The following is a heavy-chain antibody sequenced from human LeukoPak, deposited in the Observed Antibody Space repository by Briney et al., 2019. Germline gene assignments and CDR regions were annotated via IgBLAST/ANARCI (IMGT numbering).Heavy chain of an antibody. D-gene: IGHD3-22*01. J-gene: IGHJ4*02. CDR2: LHSGGGT. CDR1: GATVWSSF. V-gene: IGHV3-66*01. CDR3: ARSPYFYDSSGLHFDY. Sequence: GGSLRLSCAESGATVWSSFRSWIRQAPGKGLEWVAILHSGGGTDYADPVRGRFTISRDNSKDILYLQMNSLRAEDTAVYYCARSPYFYDSSGLHFDYWGQGILVTVSS.